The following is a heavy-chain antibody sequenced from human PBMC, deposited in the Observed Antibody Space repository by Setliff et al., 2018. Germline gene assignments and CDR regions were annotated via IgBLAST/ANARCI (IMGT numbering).Heavy chain of an antibody. D-gene: IGHD2-2*01. CDR3: ASCRYQVPYDY. CDR2: VYDSGTT. J-gene: IGHJ4*02. Sequence: SETLSLTCTVPGGSISSISYYWGWIRQPPGKGLEWIGTVYDSGTTYYNPSLKSRVTIFVDTSKNQFSLTLNSVTAADTGVYYCASCRYQVPYDYWGQGILVTVSS. CDR1: GGSISSISYY. V-gene: IGHV4-39*01.